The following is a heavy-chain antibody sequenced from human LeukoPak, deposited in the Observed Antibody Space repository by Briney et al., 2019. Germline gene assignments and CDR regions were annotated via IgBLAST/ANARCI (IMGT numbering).Heavy chain of an antibody. D-gene: IGHD1-1*01. CDR3: ARVNINNWHSCDY. CDR2: IYHSGSP. Sequence: PGGSLRLSCAASGFTVSSFWMHWVRQAPGKGLVWIGEIYHSGSPNYNPSLKSRVTISVDKSRNHFSLNLSSVTAADTAVYYCARVNINNWHSCDYWGQGTLVTVSS. J-gene: IGHJ4*02. V-gene: IGHV4-4*02. CDR1: GFTVSSFW.